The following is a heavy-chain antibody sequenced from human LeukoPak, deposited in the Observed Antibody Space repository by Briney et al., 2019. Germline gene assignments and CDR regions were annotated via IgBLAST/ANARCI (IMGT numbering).Heavy chain of an antibody. D-gene: IGHD2-21*02. CDR3: ASSPRVTANYYYYYMDV. V-gene: IGHV3-30*04. CDR1: GFTFSTYA. J-gene: IGHJ6*03. Sequence: QPGGSLRLSCAASGFTFSTYAMNWVRQAPGKGLEWVAVISYDGRQNYYADSVKGRFTISRDNSKNTLYLQMNSLRDEDSAAYYCASSPRVTANYYYYYMDVWGKGTPVTVSS. CDR2: ISYDGRQN.